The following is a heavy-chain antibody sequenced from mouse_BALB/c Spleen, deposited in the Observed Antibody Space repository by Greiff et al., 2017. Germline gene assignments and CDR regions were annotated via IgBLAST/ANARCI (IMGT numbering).Heavy chain of an antibody. D-gene: IGHD1-1*01. V-gene: IGHV14-3*02. CDR3: ASHYYGSSPFAY. CDR2: IDPANGNT. Sequence: DVQLQQSGAELVKPGASVKLSCTASGFNIKDTYMHWVKQRPEQGLEWIGRIDPANGNTKYDPKFQGKATITADTSSNTAYLQLSSLTSEDTAVYYCASHYYGSSPFAYWGQGTLVTVSA. J-gene: IGHJ3*01. CDR1: GFNIKDTY.